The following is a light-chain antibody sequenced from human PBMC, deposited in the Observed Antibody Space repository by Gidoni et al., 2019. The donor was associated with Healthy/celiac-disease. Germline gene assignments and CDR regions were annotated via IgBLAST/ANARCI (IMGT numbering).Light chain of an antibody. J-gene: IGLJ2*01. CDR1: SSDVGGYNY. V-gene: IGLV2-14*01. Sequence: QSALTQPAPVSGSPGQSITISCTGTSSDVGGYNYVSWYPQHPGKAPKLMIYDVSNRPSGVSNRFSGSKSGNTASLTISWLQAEDEADYYCSSYTSSSTVVFGGGTKLTVL. CDR2: DVS. CDR3: SSYTSSSTVV.